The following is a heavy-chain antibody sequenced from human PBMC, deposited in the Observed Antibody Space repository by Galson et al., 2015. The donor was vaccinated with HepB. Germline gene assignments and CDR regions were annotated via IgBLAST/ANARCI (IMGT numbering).Heavy chain of an antibody. CDR3: ARAWELQAFDI. CDR1: GYTFTSYY. Sequence: SVKVSCKASGYTFTSYYMHWVRQAPGQGLEWMGIINPSGGSTSYAQKLQGRVTMTRDTSTSTVYMELSSLRSEDTAVYYCARAWELQAFDIWGQGTMVTVSS. V-gene: IGHV1-46*04. D-gene: IGHD1-26*01. CDR2: INPSGGST. J-gene: IGHJ3*02.